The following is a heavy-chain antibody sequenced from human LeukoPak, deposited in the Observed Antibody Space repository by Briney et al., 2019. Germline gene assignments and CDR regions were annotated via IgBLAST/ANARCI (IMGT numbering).Heavy chain of an antibody. V-gene: IGHV3-23*01. D-gene: IGHD3-16*01. Sequence: GGSLRLSCAASGFTFSTYAMSWVRQAPGKGLEWVSAISGSGADTYYADSGKGRFTTSRDNSKNTLYLQMNNLRPEDTAVYYCTKGQLWASGRAFDIWGQGTMVTVSS. J-gene: IGHJ3*02. CDR2: ISGSGADT. CDR3: TKGQLWASGRAFDI. CDR1: GFTFSTYA.